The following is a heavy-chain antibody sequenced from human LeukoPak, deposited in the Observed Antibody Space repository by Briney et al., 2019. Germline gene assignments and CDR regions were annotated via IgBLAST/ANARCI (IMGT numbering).Heavy chain of an antibody. Sequence: GGSLRLSCAASGFTFTTFWMSWVRQTPGKGLELVANIKQDGSETYFVDSVKDRFTMSRDNANNSLYLQMNRLEVEDTAVYYCTRVAGAYFDHWGQGTLVTVSS. CDR3: TRVAGAYFDH. CDR1: GFTFTTFW. D-gene: IGHD3-10*01. J-gene: IGHJ4*02. CDR2: IKQDGSET. V-gene: IGHV3-7*01.